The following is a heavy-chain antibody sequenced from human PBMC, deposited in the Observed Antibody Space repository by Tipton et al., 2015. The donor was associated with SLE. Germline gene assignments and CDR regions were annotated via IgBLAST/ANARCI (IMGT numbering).Heavy chain of an antibody. Sequence: QVQLVQSGAEVKKAGSSVKVSCRTSGGIFSGFAINWVRQAPGHGLEWMGGIIPIVGAPNYAQKFQGRVATTTDEGTATAYMELDSLTSEDTAVYYCARDSASSRSYYFEYWGQGTLITVST. D-gene: IGHD6-6*01. CDR2: IIPIVGAP. J-gene: IGHJ4*02. V-gene: IGHV1-69*01. CDR1: GGIFSGFA. CDR3: ARDSASSRSYYFEY.